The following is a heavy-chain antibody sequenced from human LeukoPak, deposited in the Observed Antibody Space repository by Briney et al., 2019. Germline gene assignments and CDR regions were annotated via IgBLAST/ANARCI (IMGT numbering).Heavy chain of an antibody. D-gene: IGHD3-3*01. CDR3: ARVLYDLWSGYYDWTNYWFDP. CDR2: INSDGSST. V-gene: IGHV3-74*01. Sequence: GGSLRLSCAASGFTFRSYWMHWVRQAPGKGLVWVLRINSDGSSTSYADSVKGRFTISRDNAKNTLYLQMNSLRAEDTAVYYCARVLYDLWSGYYDWTNYWFDPWGQGTLVTVSS. J-gene: IGHJ5*02. CDR1: GFTFRSYW.